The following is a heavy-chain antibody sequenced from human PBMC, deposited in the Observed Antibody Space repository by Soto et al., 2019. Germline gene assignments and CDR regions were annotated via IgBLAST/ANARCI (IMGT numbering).Heavy chain of an antibody. CDR3: ARHDYGDYYYYYGMDV. D-gene: IGHD4-17*01. CDR1: GYSVTSYW. V-gene: IGHV5-51*01. CDR2: IYPGDSDT. J-gene: IGHJ6*02. Sequence: GESLKISCKGSGYSVTSYWIGWVRQMPGKGLEWMGIIYPGDSDTRYSPSFQGQVTISADKSISTAYLQWSSLKASDTAMYYCARHDYGDYYYYYGMDVWGQGTTVTVSS.